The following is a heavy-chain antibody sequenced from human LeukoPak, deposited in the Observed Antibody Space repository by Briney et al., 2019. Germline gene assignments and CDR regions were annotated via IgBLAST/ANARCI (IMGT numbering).Heavy chain of an antibody. Sequence: PKASVKVSCKASGGTFSSYAISWVRQAPGQGLEWMGGIIPIFGTANYAQKFQGRVTITADESTSTAYVELSSLRSEDTAVYYCARARYSYGPYYYYGMDVWGQGTTVTVSS. V-gene: IGHV1-69*13. CDR3: ARARYSYGPYYYYGMDV. D-gene: IGHD5-18*01. CDR1: GGTFSSYA. J-gene: IGHJ6*02. CDR2: IIPIFGTA.